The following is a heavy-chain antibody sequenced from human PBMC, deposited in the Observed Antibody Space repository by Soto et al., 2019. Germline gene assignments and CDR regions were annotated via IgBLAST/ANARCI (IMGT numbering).Heavy chain of an antibody. Sequence: GGSLRLSCAASGFTFSSYAMSWVRQAPGKGLEWVSAISGSGGSTYYADSVKGRFTISRDNSKNTPHLQMNSLRAEDTAVYYCAKAQPRVLRFLEWSPPRMDVWGQGTTVTVSS. CDR3: AKAQPRVLRFLEWSPPRMDV. CDR1: GFTFSSYA. D-gene: IGHD3-3*01. V-gene: IGHV3-23*01. J-gene: IGHJ6*02. CDR2: ISGSGGST.